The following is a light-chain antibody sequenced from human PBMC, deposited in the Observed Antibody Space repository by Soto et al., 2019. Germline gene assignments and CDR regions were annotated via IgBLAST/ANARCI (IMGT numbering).Light chain of an antibody. CDR3: LQVANFPRT. CDR2: AAT. J-gene: IGKJ1*01. Sequence: DIQMTQCPSSVSASVGDTVTITCRASQDINSRLAWFQQQPGRPPKYVIQAATMLQSGFPSRFAGSGSGRDFTLTIHTLQPEDSATYYCLQVANFPRTFGQGTKVDIK. V-gene: IGKV1-12*01. CDR1: QDINSR.